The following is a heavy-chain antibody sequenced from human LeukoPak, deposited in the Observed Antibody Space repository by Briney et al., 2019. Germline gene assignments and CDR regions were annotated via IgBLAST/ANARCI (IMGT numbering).Heavy chain of an antibody. CDR1: GFTFSGSA. D-gene: IGHD6-6*01. CDR2: IRSKANSYAT. Sequence: PGGSLRLSCAASGFTFSGSAMHWVRQASGKGLEWVGRIRSKANSYATAYAASVKGRFTISRDDSKNTAYLQMNSLKTEDTAVYYCTGPDSSSSNPWGQGTLVTVSS. CDR3: TGPDSSSSNP. V-gene: IGHV3-73*01. J-gene: IGHJ5*02.